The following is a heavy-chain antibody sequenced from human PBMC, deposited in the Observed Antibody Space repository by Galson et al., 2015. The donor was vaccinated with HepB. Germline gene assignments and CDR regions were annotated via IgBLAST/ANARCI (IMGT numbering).Heavy chain of an antibody. J-gene: IGHJ5*02. CDR2: INTNTGNP. CDR1: GYTFTSYA. D-gene: IGHD6-13*01. V-gene: IGHV7-4-1*02. CDR3: ARCGRRAKGVCNWFDP. Sequence: SVKVSCKASGYTFTSYAMNWVRQAPGQGLEWMGWINTNTGNPTYAQGFTGRFVFSLDTSVSTAYLQISSLKAEDTAVYYCARCGRRAKGVCNWFDPWGQGTLVTVSS.